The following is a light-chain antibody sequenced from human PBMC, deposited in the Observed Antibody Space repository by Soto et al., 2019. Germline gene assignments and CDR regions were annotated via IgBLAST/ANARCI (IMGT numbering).Light chain of an antibody. J-gene: IGKJ5*01. Sequence: EIVLTQSPATLSLSPGERATLSCRASQSVRSFLAWYQQKPGQAPRLLIYDASNRATGIPARFSGSGSGTDFTLTISSLEPEEFAVYYCQQRSNSPITFGQGTRLEIK. CDR1: QSVRSF. CDR2: DAS. V-gene: IGKV3-11*01. CDR3: QQRSNSPIT.